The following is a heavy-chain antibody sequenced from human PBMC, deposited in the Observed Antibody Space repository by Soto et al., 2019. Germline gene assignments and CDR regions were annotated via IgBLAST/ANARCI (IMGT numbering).Heavy chain of an antibody. V-gene: IGHV2-5*02. CDR3: TQVYGSGSWGWYFHS. D-gene: IGHD1-26*01. CDR2: VFWDGGE. Sequence: QITLRESGPSLVKPTETLTLTCTFSGFSLTTTGVGVGWIRQPPGTALEWLAVVFWDGGERYSPSLKSRVTITKDTSKDQVVFTMTNMDPADTATYYCTQVYGSGSWGWYFHSWGQGTLVTVSS. J-gene: IGHJ4*02. CDR1: GFSLTTTGVG.